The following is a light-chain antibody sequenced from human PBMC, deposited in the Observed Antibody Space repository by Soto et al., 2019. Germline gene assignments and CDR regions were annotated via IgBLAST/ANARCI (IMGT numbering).Light chain of an antibody. CDR2: DDS. V-gene: IGLV3-21*02. Sequence: SYELTQPPSVSVAPGQTARITCGGNNIGSKSVHWYQQKPGQAPVLVVYDDSHRPSGIPERFSGSNSGNTATLTISRVEAGDEADYYCQVWDSSSDHPVFGGGTKLTVL. J-gene: IGLJ3*02. CDR1: NIGSKS. CDR3: QVWDSSSDHPV.